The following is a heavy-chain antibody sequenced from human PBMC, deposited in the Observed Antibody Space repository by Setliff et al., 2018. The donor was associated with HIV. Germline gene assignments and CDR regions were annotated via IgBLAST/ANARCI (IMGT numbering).Heavy chain of an antibody. V-gene: IGHV4-38-2*01. CDR1: GYSISSSYY. CDR2: IYYSVTT. CDR3: ARHQYYNFWSGFDY. D-gene: IGHD3-3*01. J-gene: IGHJ4*02. Sequence: SETLSLTCAVSGYSISSSYYWDWIRQPPGKGLEWIGSIYYSVTTYYNPSLKSRVTISVDTSKNQFSLKLNSVTAADTAVYYCARHQYYNFWSGFDYWGQGTLVTVSS.